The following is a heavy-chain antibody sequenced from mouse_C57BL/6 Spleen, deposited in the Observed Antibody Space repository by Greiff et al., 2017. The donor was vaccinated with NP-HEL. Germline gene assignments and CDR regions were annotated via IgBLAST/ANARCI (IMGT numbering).Heavy chain of an antibody. CDR2: ISSGGSYT. V-gene: IGHV5-6*01. CDR3: ARRGDPHAMDY. J-gene: IGHJ4*01. CDR1: GFTFSSYG. Sequence: EVQLVESGGDLVKPGGSLKLSCAASGFTFSSYGMSWVRQTPDKRLEWVATISSGGSYTYYPDSVKGRFTISRDNAKNTLYPQMSSLKSEDTAMYYCARRGDPHAMDYWGQGTSVTVSS.